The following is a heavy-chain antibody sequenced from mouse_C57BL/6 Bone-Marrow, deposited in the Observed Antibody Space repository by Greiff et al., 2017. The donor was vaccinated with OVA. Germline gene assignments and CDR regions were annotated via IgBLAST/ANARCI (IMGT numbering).Heavy chain of an antibody. CDR1: GFTFSSYG. J-gene: IGHJ2*01. CDR2: ISSGGSYT. CDR3: ARPGPYGNYLDY. V-gene: IGHV5-6*01. Sequence: EVKLVESGGDLVKPGGSLKLSCAASGFTFSSYGMSWVRQTPDKRLEWVATISSGGSYTYYPDSVKGRFTISRDNAKNTLYLQMSSLKSEDTAMYYCARPGPYGNYLDYWGKGTTLTVSS. D-gene: IGHD2-1*01.